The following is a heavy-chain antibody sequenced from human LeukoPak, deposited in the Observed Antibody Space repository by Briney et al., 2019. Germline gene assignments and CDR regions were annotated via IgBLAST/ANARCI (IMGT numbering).Heavy chain of an antibody. Sequence: PGRSLRLSCAASGFAFSSHWMSWVRQAPGKGLEWVASIKPDSSERYYVDSLRGRFTISRDNAKTSLYLQMSSLRAEDTAVYYCARGPSLLYWGQGTLVTVSS. J-gene: IGHJ4*02. CDR3: ARGPSLLY. V-gene: IGHV3-7*03. D-gene: IGHD2-21*01. CDR1: GFAFSSHW. CDR2: IKPDSSER.